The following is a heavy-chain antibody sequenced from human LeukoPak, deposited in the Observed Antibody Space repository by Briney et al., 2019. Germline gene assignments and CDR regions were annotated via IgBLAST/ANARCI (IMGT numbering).Heavy chain of an antibody. Sequence: ASVKVSCKASGGTFSSYAISWVRQAPGQGLEWMGRIIPIFGTANYAQKLQGRVTITTDESTSTAYMELSSLRSEDTAVYYCARGTVAPGAFDLWGQGTMVTVSS. D-gene: IGHD6-19*01. J-gene: IGHJ3*01. CDR1: GGTFSSYA. CDR3: ARGTVAPGAFDL. V-gene: IGHV1-69*05. CDR2: IIPIFGTA.